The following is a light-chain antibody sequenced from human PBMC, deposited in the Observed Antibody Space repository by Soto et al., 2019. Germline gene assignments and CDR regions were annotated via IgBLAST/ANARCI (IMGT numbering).Light chain of an antibody. CDR2: GAF. V-gene: IGKV3-15*01. CDR3: HQYDRWPLS. Sequence: EIVMTQSPATLSASPGETATLSCRASESVKTNLAWYQQKPGQAPRLLIYGAFTRAAGIPFRFSGSASGTEFTLTISSLQSEDFAVYYCHQYDRWPLSLGGGTKVEIK. CDR1: ESVKTN. J-gene: IGKJ4*01.